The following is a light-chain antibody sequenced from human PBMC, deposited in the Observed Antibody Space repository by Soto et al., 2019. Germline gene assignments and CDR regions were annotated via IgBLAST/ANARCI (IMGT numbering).Light chain of an antibody. CDR3: GTWDTSLTAVL. CDR1: SSNIGNNY. CDR2: DNN. J-gene: IGLJ2*01. V-gene: IGLV1-51*01. Sequence: QSALTQPPSVSAAPGQKVTISCSGSSSNIGNNYVYWYQQLPGTAPKLLIYDNNKRPSGIPDRFSGSKSGTSATLGITGLQTGDEADYYCGTWDTSLTAVLFGGGTKLTVL.